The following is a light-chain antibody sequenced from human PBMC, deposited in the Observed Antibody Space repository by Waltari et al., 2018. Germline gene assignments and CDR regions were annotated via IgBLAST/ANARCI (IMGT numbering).Light chain of an antibody. Sequence: SSVLTQAPSVSVAPGQTATVTCGGDNIGGRSVHWYQQRPGRAPVLVVYLDSDRPSGIPDRFSGSKSGNAATQTISRVEAGDEADYYCHVWDGKTVMFGGGTKLTVL. V-gene: IGLV3-21*02. CDR3: HVWDGKTVM. J-gene: IGLJ3*02. CDR1: NIGGRS. CDR2: LDS.